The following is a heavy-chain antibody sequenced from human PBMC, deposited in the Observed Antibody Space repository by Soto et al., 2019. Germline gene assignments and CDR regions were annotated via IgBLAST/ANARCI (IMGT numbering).Heavy chain of an antibody. CDR2: VFYSGHA. Sequence: PSETLSLTCTVSGGSVNSGDYFWSWIRQPPGKGLEWIGYVFYSGHAYYNPSLKSRVTISVDTSKNQFSLKLSSVTAADTAVYYCARVMITFGGVIVFDYPAQRTLVTVSS. CDR1: GGSVNSGDYF. D-gene: IGHD3-16*02. J-gene: IGHJ4*02. CDR3: ARVMITFGGVIVFDY. V-gene: IGHV4-31*03.